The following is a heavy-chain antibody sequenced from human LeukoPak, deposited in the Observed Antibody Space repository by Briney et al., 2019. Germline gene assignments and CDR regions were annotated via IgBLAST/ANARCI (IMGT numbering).Heavy chain of an antibody. CDR2: IYHSGST. V-gene: IGHV4-30-2*01. Sequence: SETLSLTCTVSGGSISSGGYYWSWIRQPPGKGLEWIGYIYHSGSTYYNPSLKSRVTISVDRSKNQFSLKLSSVTAADTAVYYCARESNIEQLAGAYYYMDVWGKGTTVTVSS. CDR1: GGSISSGGYY. CDR3: ARESNIEQLAGAYYYMDV. D-gene: IGHD6-6*01. J-gene: IGHJ6*03.